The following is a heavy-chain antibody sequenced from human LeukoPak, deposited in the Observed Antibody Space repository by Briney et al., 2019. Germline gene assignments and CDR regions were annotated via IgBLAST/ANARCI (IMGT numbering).Heavy chain of an antibody. V-gene: IGHV1-46*01. CDR1: GYTFTSYY. CDR3: ARVAQHRYYYDTSAYHYYFDY. CDR2: INPSGGST. Sequence: ASVKVSCKASGYTFTSYYMHRVRQAPGQGLEWMGIINPSGGSTSYAQKFQGRVTMTRDMSTSTVYMELSSLRSEDTAVFYCARVAQHRYYYDTSAYHYYFDYWGQGTLVTVSS. J-gene: IGHJ4*02. D-gene: IGHD3-22*01.